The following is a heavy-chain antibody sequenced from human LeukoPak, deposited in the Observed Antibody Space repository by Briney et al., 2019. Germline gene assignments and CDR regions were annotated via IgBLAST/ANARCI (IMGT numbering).Heavy chain of an antibody. V-gene: IGHV4-59*08. J-gene: IGHJ4*02. CDR1: GFTVSSTY. D-gene: IGHD2-15*01. CDR3: ARHSAVVATDY. Sequence: GSLRLSCAASGFTVSSTYWSWIRQPPGKGLELVGYISDSGSNYHKPSLNGRATLSLDTSKNQFSLELTSVTAADTAVYFCARHSAVVATDYWGQGTLVTVSS. CDR2: ISDSGSN.